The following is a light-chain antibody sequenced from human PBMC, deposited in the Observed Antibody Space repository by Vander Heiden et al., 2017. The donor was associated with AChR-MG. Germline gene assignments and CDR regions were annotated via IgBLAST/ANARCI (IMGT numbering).Light chain of an antibody. CDR1: QPIATW. V-gene: IGKV1-12*01. CDR3: QQANSFPHT. J-gene: IGKJ2*01. CDR2: GAS. Sequence: DIQMTQSPSSVSASVGDRVTITCRASQPIATWLAWYQQKPGNAPKVLIYGASNLQTGVPSRFSGSGSGTDFTLTVNSLQPDDFATYYCQQANSFPHTFGQGTKVEIK.